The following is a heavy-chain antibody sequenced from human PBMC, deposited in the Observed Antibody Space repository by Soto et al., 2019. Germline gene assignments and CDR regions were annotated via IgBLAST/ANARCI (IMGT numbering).Heavy chain of an antibody. Sequence: SVKVSCKASGFTFTSSAVQWVRRARGQRLEWIGWIVVGSGNTNYAQKFQERVTITRDMSTSTAYMELSSLRSEDTAVYYCARTGTRGYYYYGMDVWGQGTTVTVSS. J-gene: IGHJ6*02. CDR2: IVVGSGNT. D-gene: IGHD1-1*01. CDR3: ARTGTRGYYYYGMDV. CDR1: GFTFTSSA. V-gene: IGHV1-58*01.